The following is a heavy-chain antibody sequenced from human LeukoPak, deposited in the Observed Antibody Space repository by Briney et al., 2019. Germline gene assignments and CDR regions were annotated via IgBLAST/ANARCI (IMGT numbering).Heavy chain of an antibody. CDR1: GFTFSSYA. J-gene: IGHJ3*02. Sequence: PGGSLRLSCAASGFTFSSYAMSWVRQAPGKGLEWVSAISGSGGSTYYADSAKGRFTISRDNSKNTLYLQMNSLRAEDTAVYYCAGIAARPVAFDIWGQGTMVTVSS. CDR2: ISGSGGST. V-gene: IGHV3-23*01. CDR3: AGIAARPVAFDI. D-gene: IGHD6-6*01.